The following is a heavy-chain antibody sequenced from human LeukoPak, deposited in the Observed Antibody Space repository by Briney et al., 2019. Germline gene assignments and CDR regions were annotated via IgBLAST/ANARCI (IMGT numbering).Heavy chain of an antibody. J-gene: IGHJ4*02. Sequence: GSLRLSCAASGFTFDDYAMHWVRQAPGKGLEWVSLISWDGGGTYYADTVKGRFTISRDNSKNSLYLQMNSLRAEDTALYYCAKDMAAYYYASGNIDYWGQGTLVTVSS. CDR3: AKDMAAYYYASGNIDY. V-gene: IGHV3-43D*03. CDR1: GFTFDDYA. CDR2: ISWDGGGT. D-gene: IGHD3-10*01.